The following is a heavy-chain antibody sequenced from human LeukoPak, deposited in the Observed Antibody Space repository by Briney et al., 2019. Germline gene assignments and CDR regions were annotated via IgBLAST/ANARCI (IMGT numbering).Heavy chain of an antibody. Sequence: SETLSLTCTVSGGSISSYYWSWIRQPPGKGLEWIGYIYYSGSTNYNPSLKSRVTISADTSKNQFSLKLSSVTAADTAVYYCAREVRVLAAYKRGVFDYWGQGTLVTVSS. CDR2: IYYSGST. V-gene: IGHV4-59*01. D-gene: IGHD2-2*01. J-gene: IGHJ4*02. CDR1: GGSISSYY. CDR3: AREVRVLAAYKRGVFDY.